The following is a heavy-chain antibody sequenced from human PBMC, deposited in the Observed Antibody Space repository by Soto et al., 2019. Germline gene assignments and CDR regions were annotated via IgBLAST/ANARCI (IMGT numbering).Heavy chain of an antibody. D-gene: IGHD3-16*01. CDR2: INPSGGST. Sequence: QVQLVQSGAEVKKPGASVKVSCKASGYSFTSYYMHWVRQAPGQGLVWMGIINPSGGSTSYAHKLQNTVTITSVMSTSTLYMELGSLSSEDTAVYYCARDVGGAAVTKDAFDIWCQGTMVTVSS. CDR3: ARDVGGAAVTKDAFDI. V-gene: IGHV1-46*04. J-gene: IGHJ3*02. CDR1: GYSFTSYY.